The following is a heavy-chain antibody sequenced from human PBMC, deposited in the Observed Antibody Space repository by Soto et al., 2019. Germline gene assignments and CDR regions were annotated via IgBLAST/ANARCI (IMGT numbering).Heavy chain of an antibody. D-gene: IGHD1-26*01. CDR1: GGTFSSYA. J-gene: IGHJ5*02. Sequence: QVQLVQSGAEVKKPGSSVKVSCKASGGTFSSYAISWVRQAPGQGLEWMGGIIPIFGTANYAQKFQGRVTITADESTSTAYRELSSLRSEETAGYYCARGGCYGAIDWFDPWGQGTLVTVSS. CDR2: IIPIFGTA. V-gene: IGHV1-69*01. CDR3: ARGGCYGAIDWFDP.